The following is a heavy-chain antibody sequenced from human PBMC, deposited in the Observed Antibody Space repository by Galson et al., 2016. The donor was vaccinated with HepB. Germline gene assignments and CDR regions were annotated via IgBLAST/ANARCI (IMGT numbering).Heavy chain of an antibody. CDR2: ISGSGLFT. CDR3: VKDRGQRGPANFWYVGNWFDT. V-gene: IGHV3-23*01. CDR1: GFSSNNFV. J-gene: IGHJ5*02. Sequence: SLRLSCAASGFSSNNFVMTWVRQAPGRGLEWVSSISGSGLFTYYADSVKGRFTISRDNSRNTLYLRLNTLRGEDTATYYCVKDRGQRGPANFWYVGNWFDTWAREPWSPSPQ. D-gene: IGHD3-10*01.